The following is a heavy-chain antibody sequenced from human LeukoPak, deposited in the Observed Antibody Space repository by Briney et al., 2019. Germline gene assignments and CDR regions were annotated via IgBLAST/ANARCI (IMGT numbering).Heavy chain of an antibody. CDR1: GGSFSGYY. Sequence: SETLSLTCAVYGGSFSGYYWSWIRQPPGKGLEWIGEINHSGSTNYNPSLKSRVTTSVDTSKNQFSLKLSSVTAADTAAYYCARGHLAARPRRHYYYYGMDVWGQGTTVTVSS. CDR3: ARGHLAARPRRHYYYYGMDV. D-gene: IGHD6-6*01. CDR2: INHSGST. V-gene: IGHV4-34*01. J-gene: IGHJ6*02.